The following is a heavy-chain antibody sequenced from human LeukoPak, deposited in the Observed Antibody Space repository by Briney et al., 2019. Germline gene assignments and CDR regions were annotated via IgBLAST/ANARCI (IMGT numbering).Heavy chain of an antibody. D-gene: IGHD1-1*01. V-gene: IGHV3-53*01. CDR3: ARAPNWRFDH. Sequence: GGSLRLSCAASGFSVSSIYMNWVRQAPGKGLEWVSVIYSDGTTYYSDSVKGRFTISRDDSKNTLYLHMNSLRAEDTAVYYCARAPNWRFDHWGQGTLVTVSS. CDR1: GFSVSSIY. CDR2: IYSDGTT. J-gene: IGHJ4*02.